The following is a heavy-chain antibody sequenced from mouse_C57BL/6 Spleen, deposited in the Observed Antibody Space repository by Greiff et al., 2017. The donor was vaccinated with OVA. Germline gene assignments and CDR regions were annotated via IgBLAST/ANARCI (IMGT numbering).Heavy chain of an antibody. Sequence: VQLKESGPGLVAPSQSLSITCTVSGFSLTSYGVDWVRQPPGKGLEWLGVIWGGGSTNYNSALMSRLSIRTENSKSPVFLKMNSLQTDDTPMYYCAKRGYGSSSYAMDYWGQGTSVTVSS. CDR3: AKRGYGSSSYAMDY. CDR1: GFSLTSYG. D-gene: IGHD1-1*01. V-gene: IGHV2-9*01. J-gene: IGHJ4*01. CDR2: IWGGGST.